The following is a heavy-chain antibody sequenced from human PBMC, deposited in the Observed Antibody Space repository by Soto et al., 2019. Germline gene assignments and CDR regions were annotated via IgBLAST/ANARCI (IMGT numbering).Heavy chain of an antibody. J-gene: IGHJ5*02. CDR1: GFTFSSYS. V-gene: IGHV3-21*01. Sequence: GGSLRLSCAASGFTFSSYSMNWVRQAPGKGLEWVSSISSSSSYIYYADSVKGRFTISRDNAKNSLYLQMNSLRAEDTAVYYCARVFYYYDSSSHSRQDGFDPWGQGTLVTVSS. D-gene: IGHD3-22*01. CDR2: ISSSSSYI. CDR3: ARVFYYYDSSSHSRQDGFDP.